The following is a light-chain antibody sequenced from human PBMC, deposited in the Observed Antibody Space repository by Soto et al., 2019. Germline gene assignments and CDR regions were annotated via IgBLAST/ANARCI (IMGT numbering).Light chain of an antibody. V-gene: IGKV2-28*01. CDR3: MQALQTPIT. J-gene: IGKJ3*01. Sequence: DIVVTQSPLSLPVTPGEPASISCRSSQSLLHSNGYNYLDWYLQKPGQSPQLLIYLGSNRASGVPDRFSGSGSGRDFTLKISRVEAEDVGIYYCMQALQTPITFGPGTKVDIK. CDR1: QSLLHSNGYNY. CDR2: LGS.